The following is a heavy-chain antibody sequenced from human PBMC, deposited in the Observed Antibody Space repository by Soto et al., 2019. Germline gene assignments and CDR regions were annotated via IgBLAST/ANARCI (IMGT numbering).Heavy chain of an antibody. V-gene: IGHV3-48*02. Sequence: EVQLVESGGGLVQPGGSLRLSCAASGFTFSLYSMSWVRQAPGKGLEWVSYISRSSTGIHYADSVKGRFTISRDDVTNSMLLEMNSLRDGDRAVYYWARAVTWGLDVGGQGTTV. CDR3: ARAVTWGLDV. CDR1: GFTFSLYS. D-gene: IGHD3-10*01. CDR2: ISRSSTGI. J-gene: IGHJ6*01.